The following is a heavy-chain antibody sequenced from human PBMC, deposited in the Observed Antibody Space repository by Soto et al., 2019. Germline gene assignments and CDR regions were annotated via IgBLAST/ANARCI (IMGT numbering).Heavy chain of an antibody. V-gene: IGHV4-38-2*02. CDR2: VYYSGST. CDR3: ARNTSTYFDS. Sequence: SETLSLTCTVSGYSISNGDYWGWIRQAPGKGLEWIGSVYYSGSTHYEPSLRGRIAISVDTLKNQFSLRLPSVTAADTAMYFCARNTSTYFDSWGQGTLVTVSS. CDR1: GYSISNGDY. J-gene: IGHJ4*02.